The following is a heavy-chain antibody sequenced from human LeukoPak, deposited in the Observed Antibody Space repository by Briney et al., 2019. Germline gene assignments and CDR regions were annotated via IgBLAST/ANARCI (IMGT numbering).Heavy chain of an antibody. CDR1: GFTFSDYY. D-gene: IGHD3-22*01. V-gene: IGHV3-11*01. CDR2: ISSSGSTI. Sequence: GGSLRLSCAASGFTFSDYYMSWIRQAPGKGLEWVSYISSSGSTIYYADSVKGRSTISRDNAKNSLYLQMNSLRAEDTAVYYCARVADYYDSSGYPDYWGQGTLVTVSS. CDR3: ARVADYYDSSGYPDY. J-gene: IGHJ4*02.